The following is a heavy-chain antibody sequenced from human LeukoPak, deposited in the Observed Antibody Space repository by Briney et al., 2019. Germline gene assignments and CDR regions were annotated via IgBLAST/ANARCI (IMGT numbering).Heavy chain of an antibody. Sequence: PGGSLRLSCAASRFIFSSYGMHWVRQYPGKRLEGVAFIRYDGSSKYYADYVKGRFTISRDNSKNTLYLQMTSLRGEDTAVYYCAKGIDCSGTNCPKTYDYWGQGTLVTVSS. D-gene: IGHD2-2*01. CDR1: RFIFSSYG. V-gene: IGHV3-30*02. J-gene: IGHJ4*02. CDR2: IRYDGSSK. CDR3: AKGIDCSGTNCPKTYDY.